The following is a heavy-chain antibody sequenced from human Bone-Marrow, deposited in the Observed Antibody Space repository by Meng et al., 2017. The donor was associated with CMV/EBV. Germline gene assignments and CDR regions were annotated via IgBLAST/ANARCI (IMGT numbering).Heavy chain of an antibody. J-gene: IGHJ4*02. Sequence: GESLKISCAASGFTFSSYAMHWVRQAPGKGLEWVGRIKSKTDGGTTDYAAPVKGRFTISRDDSKNTLYLQMNSLKTEDTAVYYCTTGLSSGYYYWGQGTLVTVSS. CDR1: GFTFSSYA. CDR2: IKSKTDGGTT. D-gene: IGHD3-22*01. V-gene: IGHV3-15*01. CDR3: TTGLSSGYYY.